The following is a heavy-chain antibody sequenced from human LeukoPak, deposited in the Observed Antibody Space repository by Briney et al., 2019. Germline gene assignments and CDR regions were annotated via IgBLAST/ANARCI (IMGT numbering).Heavy chain of an antibody. Sequence: SETLSLTCAVYGGSFSGYYWSWIRQPPGKGLEWIGEINHSGSTNYNPSLKSRVTISVDTSKNQFSLKLSSVTAADTAVYYCASRSGSYRDYWGQGILVTVSS. CDR2: INHSGST. D-gene: IGHD1-26*01. CDR3: ASRSGSYRDY. CDR1: GGSFSGYY. V-gene: IGHV4-34*01. J-gene: IGHJ4*02.